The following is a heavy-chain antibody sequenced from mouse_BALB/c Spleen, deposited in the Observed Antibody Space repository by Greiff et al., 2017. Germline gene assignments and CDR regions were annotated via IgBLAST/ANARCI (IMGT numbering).Heavy chain of an antibody. CDR2: INPNNGGT. Sequence: EVQLQQSGPELVKPGASVKIPCKASGYTFTDYNMDWVKQSHGKSLEWIGDINPNNGGTIYNQKFKGKATLTVDKSSSTAYMELRSLTSEDTAVYYCASEGSPHGRFAYWGQGTLVTVSA. V-gene: IGHV1-18*01. D-gene: IGHD1-2*01. CDR1: GYTFTDYN. J-gene: IGHJ3*01. CDR3: ASEGSPHGRFAY.